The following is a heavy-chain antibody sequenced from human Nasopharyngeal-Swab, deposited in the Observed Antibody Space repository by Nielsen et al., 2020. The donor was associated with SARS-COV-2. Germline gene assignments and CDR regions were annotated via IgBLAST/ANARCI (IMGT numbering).Heavy chain of an antibody. CDR3: ARDGYGSGGMDV. CDR2: IYYSGST. Sequence: LTCTVSGGSISSGGYYWSWIRQHPGKGLEWIGYIYYSGSTYYNPSLKSRVTISVDTSKNQFSLKLSSVTAADTAVYYCARDGYGSGGMDVWGQGTTVTVSS. J-gene: IGHJ6*02. CDR1: GGSISSGGYY. V-gene: IGHV4-31*03. D-gene: IGHD3-10*01.